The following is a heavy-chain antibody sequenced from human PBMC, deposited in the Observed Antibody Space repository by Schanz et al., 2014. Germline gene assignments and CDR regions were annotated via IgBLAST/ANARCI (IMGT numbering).Heavy chain of an antibody. CDR1: GFTFSDYW. D-gene: IGHD3-3*01. CDR2: IKHDGSVK. Sequence: EVQLVESGGGLVQPGGSLRLSCTASGFTFSDYWMSWVRQAPGKGPEWVANIKHDGSVKDYVDSVEGRFTMSRDNAKNSLYLQMTSLRPEDTAVYYCVRDSFFAFDYWGQGTLVTVSS. V-gene: IGHV3-7*01. CDR3: VRDSFFAFDY. J-gene: IGHJ4*02.